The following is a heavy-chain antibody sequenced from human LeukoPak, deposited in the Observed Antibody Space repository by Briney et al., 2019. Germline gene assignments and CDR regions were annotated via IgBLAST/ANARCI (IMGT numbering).Heavy chain of an antibody. CDR2: IFYSGST. J-gene: IGHJ3*02. CDR1: GGSISTSNYY. Sequence: KPSETLSLTCTVSGGSISTSNYYWGWIRQPPGKGLEWIGNIFYSGSTYYSPSLKSRVTISLDTSRNQFSLKLTSVTAADTAVYYCAARYSYGPDAFDIWGQGTMVTVSS. CDR3: AARYSYGPDAFDI. V-gene: IGHV4-39*07. D-gene: IGHD5-18*01.